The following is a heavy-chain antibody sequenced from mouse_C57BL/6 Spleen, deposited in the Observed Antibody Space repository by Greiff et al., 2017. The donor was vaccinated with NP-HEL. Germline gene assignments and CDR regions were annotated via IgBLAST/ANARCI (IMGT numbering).Heavy chain of an antibody. CDR2: INPNYGTT. D-gene: IGHD2-4*01. J-gene: IGHJ2*01. CDR1: GYSFTDYN. V-gene: IGHV1-39*01. Sequence: EVKLMESGPELVKPGASVKIFCKASGYSFTDYNMNWVKQSNGKSLEWIGVINPNYGTTSYNQKFKGKATLTVDQSSSTAYMQLNSLTSEDSAVYYCAREGAYDYDGYYFDYWGQGTTLTVSS. CDR3: AREGAYDYDGYYFDY.